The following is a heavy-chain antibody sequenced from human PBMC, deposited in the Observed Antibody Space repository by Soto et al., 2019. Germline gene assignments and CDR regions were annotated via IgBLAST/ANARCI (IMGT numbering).Heavy chain of an antibody. V-gene: IGHV3-21*01. CDR2: ISSSSSYI. CDR1: GFTFSNAW. J-gene: IGHJ5*02. CDR3: ASTTVFLRYNWFDP. Sequence: PGGSLRLSCAASGFTFSNAWMNWVRQAPGKGLEWVSSISSSSSYIYYADSVKGRFTISRDNAKNSLYLQMNSLRAEDTAVYYCASTTVFLRYNWFDPWGQGTLVTVSS. D-gene: IGHD4-17*01.